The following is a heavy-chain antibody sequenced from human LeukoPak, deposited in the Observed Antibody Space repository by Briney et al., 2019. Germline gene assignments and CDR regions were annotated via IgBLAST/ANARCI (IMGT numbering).Heavy chain of an antibody. CDR2: ISSGSTYI. D-gene: IGHD2-15*01. CDR1: GFTFSSYV. Sequence: GGSLRLSCAASGFTFSSYVMNWVRQAPGKGLEWVSSISSGSTYIYYADSVKGRFTISRDNAKNSLYLQMNSLRAEDTAVYYCARLGCCSGGSCSSFDYWGQGTLVTVSS. V-gene: IGHV3-21*01. J-gene: IGHJ4*02. CDR3: ARLGCCSGGSCSSFDY.